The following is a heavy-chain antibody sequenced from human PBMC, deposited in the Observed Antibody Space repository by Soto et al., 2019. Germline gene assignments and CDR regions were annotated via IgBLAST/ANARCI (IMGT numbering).Heavy chain of an antibody. D-gene: IGHD3-10*01. CDR3: ARDSPYYYGSGSYDWFDP. J-gene: IGHJ5*02. Sequence: QVQLVQSGAEVKKPGSSVKVSCKASGGTFSSYAISWVRQAPGQGLEWMGGIIPIFGTANYAQKFQGRVTITADKSTSTAYMELSSLRSEDTAVYYCARDSPYYYGSGSYDWFDPWGQGTLVTVSS. CDR2: IIPIFGTA. V-gene: IGHV1-69*06. CDR1: GGTFSSYA.